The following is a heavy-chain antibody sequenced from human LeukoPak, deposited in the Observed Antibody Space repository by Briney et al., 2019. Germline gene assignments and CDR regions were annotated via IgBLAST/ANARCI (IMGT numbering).Heavy chain of an antibody. Sequence: GESLKISCKGSGYSINNYWIGWVRQMPGKGLEWMGIIYPADSDIRYSPSFQGQVTISADKSISIAYLQWSSLKASDTAMYHCARQEYCSGGSCYTWFDPWGQGTLVTVSS. CDR1: GYSINNYW. J-gene: IGHJ5*02. CDR2: IYPADSDI. D-gene: IGHD2-15*01. V-gene: IGHV5-51*01. CDR3: ARQEYCSGGSCYTWFDP.